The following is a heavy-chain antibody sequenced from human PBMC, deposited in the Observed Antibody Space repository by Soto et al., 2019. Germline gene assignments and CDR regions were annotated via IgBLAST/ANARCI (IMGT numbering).Heavy chain of an antibody. CDR3: ARYLRITIDY. V-gene: IGHV4-31*03. D-gene: IGHD3-10*01. CDR1: GDSISSGGYY. J-gene: IGHJ4*02. Sequence: LSLTCTVSGDSISSGGYYWSWIRQHPGKGLEWIGYIYYSGSTYYNPSLKSRVTISLDTSKNQFSLKLSSVTAADTAVYYCARYLRITIDYWGQGTLVTVSS. CDR2: IYYSGST.